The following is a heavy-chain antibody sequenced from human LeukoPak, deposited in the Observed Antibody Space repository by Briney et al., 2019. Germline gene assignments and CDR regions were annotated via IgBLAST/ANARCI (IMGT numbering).Heavy chain of an antibody. CDR2: IYYSGST. V-gene: IGHV4-59*01. CDR3: ARDRGYYGSGYSLRYWYFDL. Sequence: SETLSLTCTVSGGSISSYYWSWIRQPPGKGLEWIGYIYYSGSTNYNPSLKSRVTISVDTSKNQFSLKLSSVTAADTAVYYCARDRGYYGSGYSLRYWYFDLWGRGTLVTVSS. J-gene: IGHJ2*01. CDR1: GGSISSYY. D-gene: IGHD3-22*01.